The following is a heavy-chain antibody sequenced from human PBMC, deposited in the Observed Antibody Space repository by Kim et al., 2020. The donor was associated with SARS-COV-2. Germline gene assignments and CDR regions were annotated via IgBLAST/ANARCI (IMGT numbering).Heavy chain of an antibody. V-gene: IGHV3-30*04. J-gene: IGHJ4*02. CDR1: GFTFSSYA. D-gene: IGHD6-13*01. CDR3: ARDSGSSWYHYFDY. CDR2: ISYDGSNK. Sequence: GGSLRLSCAASGFTFSSYAMHWVRQAPGKGLEWVAVISYDGSNKYYADSVKGRFTISRDNSKNTLYLQMNSLRAEDTAVYYCARDSGSSWYHYFDYWGQGTLVTVSS.